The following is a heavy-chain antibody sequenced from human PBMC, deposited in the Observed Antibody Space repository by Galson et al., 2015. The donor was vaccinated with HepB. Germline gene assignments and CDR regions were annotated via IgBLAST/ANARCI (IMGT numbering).Heavy chain of an antibody. D-gene: IGHD3-16*02. CDR2: ISYDGSNK. J-gene: IGHJ4*02. CDR1: GFTFSSYP. V-gene: IGHV3-30-3*01. CDR3: ARGYIWGSYRFDY. Sequence: SLRLSCAASGFTFSSYPIHWVRQAPGKGLEWVAIISYDGSNKYFADSVKGRFTISRDNSKNTVYLQMNSLRVEDTAVYYCARGYIWGSYRFDYWGQGTLVTVSS.